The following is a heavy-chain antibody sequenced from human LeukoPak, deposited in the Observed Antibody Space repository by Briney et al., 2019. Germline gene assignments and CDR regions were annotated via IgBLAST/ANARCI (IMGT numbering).Heavy chain of an antibody. D-gene: IGHD2-15*01. CDR2: ISYDGSKK. CDR1: GITFSSYA. V-gene: IGHV3-30*04. J-gene: IGHJ3*02. Sequence: GRSLRLSCAASGITFSSYAMHWVRQAPGKGLEWVAVISYDGSKKYYADSVKGRFTISRDNPKNTLYLQMNSLRAEDTAVYYCAREVVERAFDIWGQGTMVTVSS. CDR3: AREVVERAFDI.